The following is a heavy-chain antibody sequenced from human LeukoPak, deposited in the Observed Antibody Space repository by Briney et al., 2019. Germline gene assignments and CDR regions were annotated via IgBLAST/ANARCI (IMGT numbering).Heavy chain of an antibody. J-gene: IGHJ4*02. CDR3: AKDRGHPYSNYFIDY. CDR1: GFTVSSNY. CDR2: IYSGGFT. V-gene: IGHV3-53*01. D-gene: IGHD4-11*01. Sequence: GGSLRLSCAASGFTVSSNYMNWVRQAPGKGLEWVSVIYSGGFTYYADSVKGRFTISRDNSKNTLYLQMKSLRAEDTAVYYCAKDRGHPYSNYFIDYWGQGTLVTVSS.